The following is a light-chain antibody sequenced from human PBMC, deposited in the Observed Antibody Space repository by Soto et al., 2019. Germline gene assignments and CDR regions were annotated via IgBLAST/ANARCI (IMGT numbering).Light chain of an antibody. CDR1: QGLVLSDGNTY. CDR2: TLS. Sequence: DVVMTQSPLSLPVPLGQPASISCRSSQGLVLSDGNTYLDWYLQKPGQSPQLLIYTLSYRASGVPDRFSGSGSGTDFTLKISRVEAEDVGVYYCMQRIEFPHTFGQGTKLEIK. CDR3: MQRIEFPHT. J-gene: IGKJ2*01. V-gene: IGKV2-40*01.